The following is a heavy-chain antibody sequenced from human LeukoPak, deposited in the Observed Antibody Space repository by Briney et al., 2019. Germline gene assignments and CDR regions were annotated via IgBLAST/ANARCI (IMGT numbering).Heavy chain of an antibody. CDR2: IYYSGST. Sequence: DPSETLSLTCTVSGGSISSYYWSWIRQPPGKGLEWIGYIYYSGSTNYNPSLKSRVTISVDTSKNQFSLKLSSVTAADTAVYYCARHDAYYDYVSYWGQGTLVTVSS. CDR1: GGSISSYY. V-gene: IGHV4-59*08. D-gene: IGHD3-16*01. J-gene: IGHJ4*02. CDR3: ARHDAYYDYVSY.